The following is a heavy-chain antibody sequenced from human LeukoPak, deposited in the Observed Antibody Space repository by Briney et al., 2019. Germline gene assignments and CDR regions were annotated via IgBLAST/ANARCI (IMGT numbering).Heavy chain of an antibody. CDR2: IYYSGST. Sequence: SETLSLTCTVSGGSISSYYWSWIRQPPGKGLEWIGYIYYSGSTNYNPSLKSRVTISVDTSKNQFSLKLSSVTAADTAVYYCARTMIVGYFDYWGQGTLVTVSS. D-gene: IGHD3-22*01. CDR1: GGSISSYY. J-gene: IGHJ4*02. CDR3: ARTMIVGYFDY. V-gene: IGHV4-59*01.